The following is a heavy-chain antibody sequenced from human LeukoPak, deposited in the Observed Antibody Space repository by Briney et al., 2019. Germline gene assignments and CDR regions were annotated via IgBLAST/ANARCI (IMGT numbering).Heavy chain of an antibody. CDR2: IHYSGST. CDR3: ARAYRGDFDY. D-gene: IGHD5-12*01. Sequence: SETLSLTCTVSGGSISRSRYYWGWIRQPPGKGLEWIGSIHYSGSTYYNPSLKSRVTVSVDTSENQFSLKLSSVAAADTAVYYCARAYRGDFDYWGQGTLVTVSS. CDR1: GGSISRSRYY. V-gene: IGHV4-39*07. J-gene: IGHJ4*02.